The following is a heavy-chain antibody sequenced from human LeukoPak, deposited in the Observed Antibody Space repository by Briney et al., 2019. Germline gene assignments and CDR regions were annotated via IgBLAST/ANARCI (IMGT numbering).Heavy chain of an antibody. CDR1: GFTFSSYN. J-gene: IGHJ4*02. V-gene: IGHV3-48*01. Sequence: EGSLRLSCSASGFTFSSYNMNWVRQAPGKGLEWVSYISSSSAAIYYADSVKGRFTISRDNAKNSLYLQMNSLRAEDTAVYYCASEPGGSYFSDYWGQGTLVTVSS. CDR2: ISSSSAAI. CDR3: ASEPGGSYFSDY. D-gene: IGHD1-26*01.